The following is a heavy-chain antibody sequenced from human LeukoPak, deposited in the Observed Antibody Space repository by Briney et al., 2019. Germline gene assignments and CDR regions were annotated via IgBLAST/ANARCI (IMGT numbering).Heavy chain of an antibody. CDR2: TYSDGNT. D-gene: IGHD1-14*01. J-gene: IGHJ3*02. Sequence: PGGSLRLSCAASGFTVSNNYMSWVRQAPGKGLEWVSITYSDGNTNYAVSAKGRFTISRDTSQNTLSLQMNSLRAEDTAVYYCVRKNQDFNAAFDIWGQGTVVTVSS. V-gene: IGHV3-53*01. CDR1: GFTVSNNY. CDR3: VRKNQDFNAAFDI.